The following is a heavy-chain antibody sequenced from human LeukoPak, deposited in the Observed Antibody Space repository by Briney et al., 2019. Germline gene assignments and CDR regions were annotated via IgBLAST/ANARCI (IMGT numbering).Heavy chain of an antibody. V-gene: IGHV3-48*03. Sequence: GGSLRLSCAASGFTFSSYEMNWVRQAPGKGLEWVSYISSSGSTIYYADSVKGRFTISRDNAKNSLYLQMNSLRAEDTAVYYCARENTLYSYVSSGYAYFDYWGQGTLVTVSS. CDR2: ISSSGSTI. CDR1: GFTFSSYE. CDR3: ARENTLYSYVSSGYAYFDY. D-gene: IGHD3-22*01. J-gene: IGHJ4*02.